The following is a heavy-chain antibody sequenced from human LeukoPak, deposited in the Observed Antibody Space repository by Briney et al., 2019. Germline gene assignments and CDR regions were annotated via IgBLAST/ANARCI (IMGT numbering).Heavy chain of an antibody. Sequence: GGSLRLSCAASGFTFRDNWMTWVRQAPGKGLEWVSAISGSGGSTYYADSVKGRFTISRDNSKNTLYLQMNSLRAEDTAVYYCAKPLGGVFDIWGQGTMVTVSS. D-gene: IGHD3-16*01. CDR2: ISGSGGST. CDR3: AKPLGGVFDI. V-gene: IGHV3-23*01. J-gene: IGHJ3*02. CDR1: GFTFRDNW.